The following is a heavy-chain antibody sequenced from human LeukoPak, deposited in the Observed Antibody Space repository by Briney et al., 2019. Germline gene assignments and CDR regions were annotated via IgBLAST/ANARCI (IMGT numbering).Heavy chain of an antibody. CDR3: ARQPPTGSCGMDV. D-gene: IGHD3-10*01. J-gene: IGHJ6*02. CDR1: GGSISSCSYY. V-gene: IGHV4-39*01. CDR2: IYYSGST. Sequence: SETLSLTCTVSGGSISSCSYYWGWIRQPPGKGLEWIGSIYYSGSTYYNPSLKSRVTISVDTSKNQFSLKLSSVTAADTVVYYCARQPPTGSCGMDVWGQGTTVTVSS.